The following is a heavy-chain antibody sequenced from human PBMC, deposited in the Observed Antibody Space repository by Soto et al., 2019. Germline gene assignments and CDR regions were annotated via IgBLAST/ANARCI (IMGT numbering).Heavy chain of an antibody. D-gene: IGHD2-2*01. J-gene: IGHJ3*02. CDR3: TGAAGYWSRTSCYPRYFDS. CDR2: INTDGGIT. V-gene: IGHV3-74*01. CDR1: GFTFSSLW. Sequence: EVQLVESGGDLVQPGGSLRLSCAASGFTFSSLWMHWVRRVPGKGLVWVSHINTDGGITGYEDSVKGRFTISSDKANNTLYLQMNGLRVADTSVYYCTGAAGYWSRTSCYPRYFDSWGQGTMVTVSS.